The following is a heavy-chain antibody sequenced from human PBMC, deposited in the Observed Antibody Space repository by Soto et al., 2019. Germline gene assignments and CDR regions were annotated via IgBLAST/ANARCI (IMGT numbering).Heavy chain of an antibody. CDR3: LRLPQFSGYDMKNHYYYGMDV. J-gene: IGHJ6*02. D-gene: IGHD5-12*01. V-gene: IGHV4-34*01. CDR1: GESFSGFY. CDR2: INHSRST. Sequence: SETLSLTCAVYGESFSGFYWTWIRQPPGEGLEWIGEINHSRSTSYNPSLKSRVTISVDTSKKQFSLKLDSVTAADSAVYYCLRLPQFSGYDMKNHYYYGMDVWDQGTTVTVSS.